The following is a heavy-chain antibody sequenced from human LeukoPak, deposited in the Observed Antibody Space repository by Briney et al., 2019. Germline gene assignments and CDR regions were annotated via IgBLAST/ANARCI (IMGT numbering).Heavy chain of an antibody. J-gene: IGHJ4*02. V-gene: IGHV3-7*01. D-gene: IGHD5-12*01. CDR2: IKQDGSER. CDR3: ARDGGYRGYDADC. CDR1: GFTFSGFS. Sequence: AGGSLRLSCAASGFTFSGFSMSWVRQSPTKGLEWVANIKQDGSERYYVDSVKGRFTISRDNAKNSLFLQMNSLRAEDTAVYYCARDGGYRGYDADCWGQGTLVTVSS.